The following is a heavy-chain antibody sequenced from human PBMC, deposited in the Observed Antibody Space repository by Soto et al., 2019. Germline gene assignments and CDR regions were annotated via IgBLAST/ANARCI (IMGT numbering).Heavy chain of an antibody. CDR1: GFTFSSYA. V-gene: IGHV3-23*01. Sequence: HPGGSLRLSCAASGFTFSSYAMSWVRQAPGKGLEWVSAISGSGGSTYYADSVKGRFTISRDNSKNTLYLQMNSLRAEDTAVYYCAKDFGYYGSGSYQAWGQGTLVTVSS. J-gene: IGHJ5*02. D-gene: IGHD3-10*01. CDR3: AKDFGYYGSGSYQA. CDR2: ISGSGGST.